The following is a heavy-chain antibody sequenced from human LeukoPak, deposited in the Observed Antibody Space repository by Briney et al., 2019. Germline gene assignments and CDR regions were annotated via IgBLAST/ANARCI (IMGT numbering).Heavy chain of an antibody. Sequence: GGSLRLSCAASGFTLSSLAMHWVRQAPGKGLEWVSAISGSGGSTYYADSVKGRFTISRDNSKNTLYLQMNSLRAEDTAVYYCAKGNIVVVVAALFFDYWGQGTLVTVSS. V-gene: IGHV3-23*01. D-gene: IGHD2-15*01. CDR1: GFTLSSLA. J-gene: IGHJ4*02. CDR3: AKGNIVVVVAALFFDY. CDR2: ISGSGGST.